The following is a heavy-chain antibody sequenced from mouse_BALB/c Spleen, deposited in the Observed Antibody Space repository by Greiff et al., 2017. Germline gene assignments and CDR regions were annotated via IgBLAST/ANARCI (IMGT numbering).Heavy chain of an antibody. Sequence: VQLQESAAELARPGASVKMSCKASGYTFTSYTMHWVKQRPGQGLEWIGYINPSSGYTEYNQKFKDKTTLTADKSSSTAYMQLSSLTSEDSAVYYCARFGNYVTGTYAMDYWGQGTSVTVSS. J-gene: IGHJ4*01. CDR2: INPSSGYT. D-gene: IGHD2-1*01. CDR1: GYTFTSYT. CDR3: ARFGNYVTGTYAMDY. V-gene: IGHV1-4*02.